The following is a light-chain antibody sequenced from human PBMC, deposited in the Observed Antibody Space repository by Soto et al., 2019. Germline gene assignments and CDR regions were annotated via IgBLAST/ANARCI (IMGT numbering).Light chain of an antibody. CDR3: QHRNDDRYT. V-gene: IGKV1-9*01. J-gene: IGKJ2*01. Sequence: DIQLTQSPSFLSASVGDRVTITCRASQAISSSLAWYQHNPGKAPKLLIYAASTLQNGVPSSFSGSGSGTEFTLTIRSLQPEDFATYYCQHRNDDRYTFGQGTKVEIK. CDR1: QAISSS. CDR2: AAS.